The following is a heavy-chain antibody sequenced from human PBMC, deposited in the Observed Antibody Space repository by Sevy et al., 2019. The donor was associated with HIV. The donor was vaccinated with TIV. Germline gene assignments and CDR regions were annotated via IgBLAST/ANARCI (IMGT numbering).Heavy chain of an antibody. V-gene: IGHV3-49*03. D-gene: IGHD3-3*01. CDR2: IRSKAYGGKT. Sequence: GGSLRLSCTASGFTFGDYAMSWFRQAPGKGLEWVGFIRSKAYGGKTEYAASVKGRFTISRDDSKSIAYLQMNSLKTEDTAVYYCTRADFDFWSGYRNFPYFDYWGQGTLVTVSS. J-gene: IGHJ4*02. CDR3: TRADFDFWSGYRNFPYFDY. CDR1: GFTFGDYA.